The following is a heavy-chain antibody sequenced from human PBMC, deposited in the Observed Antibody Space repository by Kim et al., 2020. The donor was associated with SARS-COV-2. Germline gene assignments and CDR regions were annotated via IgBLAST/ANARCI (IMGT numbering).Heavy chain of an antibody. D-gene: IGHD3-10*01. CDR1: GFTFDDYA. CDR3: AKGPPTHYYGSGSYYFDY. Sequence: GGSLRLSCAASGFTFDDYAMHWVRQAPGKGLEWVALISWDGGSTYYADSVKGRFTISRDNSKNSLYLQMNSLRTEDTAVYYCAKGPPTHYYGSGSYYFDYWGQGTLVTVSS. CDR2: ISWDGGST. J-gene: IGHJ4*02. V-gene: IGHV3-43*02.